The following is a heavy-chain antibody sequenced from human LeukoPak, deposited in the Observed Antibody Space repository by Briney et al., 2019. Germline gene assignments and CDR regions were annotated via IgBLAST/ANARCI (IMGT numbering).Heavy chain of an antibody. CDR2: ISAYNGNT. CDR1: GYTFTSYG. CDR3: ARVRLLWFGELLQYFDY. V-gene: IGHV1-18*01. Sequence: ASVKVSCKASGYTFTSYGISWVRRAPGQGLEWMGWISAYNGNTNYAQKLQGRVTMTTDTSTSTAYMELRSLRSDDTAVYYCARVRLLWFGELLQYFDYWGQGTLVTVSS. J-gene: IGHJ4*02. D-gene: IGHD3-10*01.